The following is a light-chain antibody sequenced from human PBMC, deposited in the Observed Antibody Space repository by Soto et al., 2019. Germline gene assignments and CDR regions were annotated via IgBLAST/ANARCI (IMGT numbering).Light chain of an antibody. CDR2: GAS. CDR3: QQYNNWWT. J-gene: IGKJ1*01. Sequence: EIVMTQSPATLSLSPGERATLSCRASQSVSNNLAWYHQKPGQAPRLIIYGASTRSTGIPARFSGSGSGTEFTLTISRLQSEDFAVYYCQQYNNWWTFGQGTKVEIK. V-gene: IGKV3-15*01. CDR1: QSVSNN.